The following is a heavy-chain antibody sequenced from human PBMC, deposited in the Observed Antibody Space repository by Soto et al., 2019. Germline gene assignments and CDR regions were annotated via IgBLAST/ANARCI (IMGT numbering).Heavy chain of an antibody. CDR2: TYYRSKWYY. Sequence: SQTLSLTCAITGDSVSSNSAGWSWVRQSPSRGLEWLGRTYYRSKWYYEYAVSVRGRITINPDTSKNQYSLQLNSVTPEDTAVYFCARGEQYSGTIFEHWGQGTLVTV. CDR1: GDSVSSNSAG. D-gene: IGHD1-26*01. V-gene: IGHV6-1*01. CDR3: ARGEQYSGTIFEH. J-gene: IGHJ4*01.